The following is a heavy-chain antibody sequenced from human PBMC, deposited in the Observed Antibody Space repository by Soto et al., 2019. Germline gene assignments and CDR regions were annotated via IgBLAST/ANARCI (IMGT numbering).Heavy chain of an antibody. V-gene: IGHV1-2*02. CDR1: GYTFTNYY. J-gene: IGHJ4*02. D-gene: IGHD5-12*01. CDR2: VNPSTGDT. CDR3: AREAFTGYAFFDY. Sequence: ASVKVSCKASGYTFTNYYIHWERQAPGQGLEWMGWVNPSTGDTFFAPRFQGRVTMTRDTSVSTAYLELRRLRSDDTALYYCAREAFTGYAFFDYWGQGTLVTVSS.